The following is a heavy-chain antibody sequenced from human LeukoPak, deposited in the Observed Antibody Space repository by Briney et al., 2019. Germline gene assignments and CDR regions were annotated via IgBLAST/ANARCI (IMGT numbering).Heavy chain of an antibody. Sequence: ASVKVSCKASGYTFTSYAMNWVRQAPGQGLEWMGWINTNTGNPTYAQGFTGRFVFSLDTSVSTAYPQISSLKAEDTAVYYCAIRYCSSTSRYLDYWGQGTLVTVSS. J-gene: IGHJ4*02. CDR2: INTNTGNP. D-gene: IGHD2-2*01. V-gene: IGHV7-4-1*02. CDR1: GYTFTSYA. CDR3: AIRYCSSTSRYLDY.